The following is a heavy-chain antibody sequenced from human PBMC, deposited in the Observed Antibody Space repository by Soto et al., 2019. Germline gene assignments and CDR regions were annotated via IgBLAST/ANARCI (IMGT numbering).Heavy chain of an antibody. CDR1: GFTFSSYA. Sequence: QVQLVESGGGVVQPGRSLRLSCAASGFTFSSYAMHWVRQAPGKGLEWVAVISYDESNKYYADSVKGRFTISRDNSKNTLYLQMNSLRAEDTAVYYCARAFLAYCGGDCSGFDYWGQGTLVTVSS. CDR3: ARAFLAYCGGDCSGFDY. D-gene: IGHD2-21*02. V-gene: IGHV3-30-3*01. J-gene: IGHJ4*02. CDR2: ISYDESNK.